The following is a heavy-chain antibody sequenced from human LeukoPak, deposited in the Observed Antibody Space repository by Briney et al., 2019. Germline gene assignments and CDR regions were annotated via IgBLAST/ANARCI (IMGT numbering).Heavy chain of an antibody. Sequence: GASVKVSCKASGGTFSSYAISWVRQAPGKGLEWMGGFDPEDGETIYAQKFQGRVTMTEDTSTDTAYMELSSLRSEDTAVYYCATHGSRYFDWLLYSPSWGQGTLVTVSS. CDR1: GGTFSSYA. CDR3: ATHGSRYFDWLLYSPS. D-gene: IGHD3-9*01. CDR2: FDPEDGET. V-gene: IGHV1-24*01. J-gene: IGHJ4*02.